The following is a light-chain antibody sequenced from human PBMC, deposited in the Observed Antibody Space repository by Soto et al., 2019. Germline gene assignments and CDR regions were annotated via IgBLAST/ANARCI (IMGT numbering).Light chain of an antibody. J-gene: IGKJ1*01. CDR1: HSVSSSY. V-gene: IGKV3D-20*02. Sequence: EIVLTQSPGTLSFSPGERATLSCRASHSVSSSYLAWYQQKPGQAPRLLIYDASNRATGIPARFSGSGSGTDFTLTISSLEPEDFAVYYCHQRQSWPRTFGQGTKVDIK. CDR2: DAS. CDR3: HQRQSWPRT.